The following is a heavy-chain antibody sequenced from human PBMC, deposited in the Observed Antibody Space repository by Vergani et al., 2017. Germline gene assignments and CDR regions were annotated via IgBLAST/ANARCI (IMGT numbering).Heavy chain of an antibody. CDR2: INSGSTI. Sequence: EVQLVESGGGLVKPGGSLRLSCAASGFTFSSYSMNWVRQAPGKGLEWVSYINSGSTIYYADSVKGRFTISRDNAKNSLYLQMNSLRAEDTAVYYCARVASSYYYDSSGYYHYYFYYMDVWGKGTTVTVSS. CDR1: GFTFSSYS. V-gene: IGHV3-21*05. D-gene: IGHD3-22*01. CDR3: ARVASSYYYDSSGYYHYYFYYMDV. J-gene: IGHJ6*03.